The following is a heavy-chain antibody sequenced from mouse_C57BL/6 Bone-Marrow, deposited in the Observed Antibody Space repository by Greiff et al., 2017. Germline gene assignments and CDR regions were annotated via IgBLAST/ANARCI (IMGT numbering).Heavy chain of an antibody. CDR3: AKSKLLFDY. CDR2: ISSGSSTI. J-gene: IGHJ2*01. CDR1: GFTFSDYG. Sequence: VQLQQSGGGLVKPGGSLKLSCAASGFTFSDYGMHWVRQAPEKGLEWVAYISSGSSTIYYADTVKSRFTISRDNAKNTLFLQMTSLRSEDTAMYYCAKSKLLFDYWGQGTTLTVSS. D-gene: IGHD2-12*01. V-gene: IGHV5-17*01.